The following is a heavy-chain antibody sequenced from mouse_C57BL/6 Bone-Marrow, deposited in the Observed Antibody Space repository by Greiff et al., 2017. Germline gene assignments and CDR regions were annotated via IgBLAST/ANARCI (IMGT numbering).Heavy chain of an antibody. CDR1: GFTFSSYA. Sequence: EVMLVESGGGLVKPGGSLKLSCAASGFTFSSYAMSWVRQTPEKRLEWVATLSDGGSYTYYPDNVKGRFTISRDNAKNNLYLQMSHLKSEDTAMYYCAREKVTTGFAYWGQGTLVTVSA. J-gene: IGHJ3*01. CDR2: LSDGGSYT. V-gene: IGHV5-4*01. D-gene: IGHD2-2*01. CDR3: AREKVTTGFAY.